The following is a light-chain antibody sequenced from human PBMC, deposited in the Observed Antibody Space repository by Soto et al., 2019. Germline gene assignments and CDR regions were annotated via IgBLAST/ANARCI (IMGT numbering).Light chain of an antibody. Sequence: ENVLTQSPGTLSLSPGERATLSCRASQSISSSYLAWYQQKPGQTPRLLIYHASNRATGIPDRFSGSGSGTDFCLTISRLEPEDFAVYYCQQYGDSLLTFGGGTKVEIK. J-gene: IGKJ4*01. CDR2: HAS. V-gene: IGKV3-20*01. CDR3: QQYGDSLLT. CDR1: QSISSSY.